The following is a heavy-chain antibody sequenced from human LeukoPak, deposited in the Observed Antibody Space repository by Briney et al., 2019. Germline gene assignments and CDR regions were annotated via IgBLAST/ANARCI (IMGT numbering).Heavy chain of an antibody. CDR2: IYYSGST. CDR3: AKGAGGFSYYNWFDP. Sequence: SETLSLTCAVSGGSISSGGYSWSWIRQPPGKGLEWIGYIYYSGSTYYNPSLTSRVTISVDTSKNQFSLKLASVTAADTAIYYCAKGAGGFSYYNWFDPWGQGTLVTVSS. V-gene: IGHV4-30-4*07. CDR1: GGSISSGGYS. D-gene: IGHD5-18*01. J-gene: IGHJ5*02.